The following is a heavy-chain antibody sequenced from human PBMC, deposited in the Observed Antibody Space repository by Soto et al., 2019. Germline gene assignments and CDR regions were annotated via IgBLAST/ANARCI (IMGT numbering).Heavy chain of an antibody. Sequence: ASVKVSCKASGGTFSSYAISWVRQAPGQGLEWMGGIIPIFGTANYAQKFQGRVTITADESTSTAYMELSSLRSEDTAVYYCATAHDSSGYWPRDYGMDVWGQGTTVTVSS. D-gene: IGHD3-22*01. CDR1: GGTFSSYA. CDR2: IIPIFGTA. J-gene: IGHJ6*02. V-gene: IGHV1-69*13. CDR3: ATAHDSSGYWPRDYGMDV.